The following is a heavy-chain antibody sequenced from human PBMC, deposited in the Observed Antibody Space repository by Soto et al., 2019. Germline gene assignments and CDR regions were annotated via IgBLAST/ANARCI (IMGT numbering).Heavy chain of an antibody. CDR3: ATLNSFGSDF. Sequence: VQMVESGGGLVQPGGSLRLSCAVSGFTFSRFWMHWVRQAPGKGLVWVSRITSDGRTTDYADSVKGRFTISRDNAKNTVFLQMNSLTAEDTAVYYCATLNSFGSDFWGQGTLVTVSS. D-gene: IGHD3-3*01. J-gene: IGHJ4*02. CDR2: ITSDGRTT. V-gene: IGHV3-74*01. CDR1: GFTFSRFW.